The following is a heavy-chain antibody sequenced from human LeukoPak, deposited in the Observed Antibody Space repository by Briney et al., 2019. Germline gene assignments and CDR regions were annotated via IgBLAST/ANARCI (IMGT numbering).Heavy chain of an antibody. CDR2: IYHSGST. CDR3: ARVTGYMIEDYFDY. CDR1: GGSISSSNW. V-gene: IGHV4-4*02. D-gene: IGHD3-22*01. J-gene: IGHJ4*02. Sequence: SETLSLTCAVSGGSISSSNWWSWVRQPPGKGLEWIGEIYHSGSTNYNPSLKSRVTISVDKSKNQFSLKLRSVTAADTAVYYCARVTGYMIEDYFDYWGQGTLITVSS.